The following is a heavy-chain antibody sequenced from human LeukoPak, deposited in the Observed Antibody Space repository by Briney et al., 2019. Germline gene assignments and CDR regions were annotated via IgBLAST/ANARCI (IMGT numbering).Heavy chain of an antibody. CDR1: GGTFISYA. CDR2: IIPIFGTA. D-gene: IGHD3-3*01. Sequence: GASVKVSCKASGGTFISYAISWVRQAPGQGLEWMGGIIPIFGTANYAQKFQGRVTITADESTSTAYMELSSLRSEDTAVYYCAILAGGGYYTDFDYWGQGTLVTVSS. J-gene: IGHJ4*02. CDR3: AILAGGGYYTDFDY. V-gene: IGHV1-69*13.